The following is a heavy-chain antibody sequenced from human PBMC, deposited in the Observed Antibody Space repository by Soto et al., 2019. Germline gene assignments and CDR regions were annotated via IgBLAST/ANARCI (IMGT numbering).Heavy chain of an antibody. CDR1: GFTFGSYS. V-gene: IGHV3-48*02. CDR2: ISSSSSTI. J-gene: IGHJ6*02. D-gene: IGHD6-19*01. Sequence: EVQLVESGGGLVQPGGSLRLSCAASGFTFGSYSMNWVRQAPGKGLEWVSYISSSSSTIYYADSVKGRFTISRDNAKNSLYLQMNSLRDEDTAVYYCARDGYSSGWYEWGGYYYYYGMDVWGQGTTVTVSS. CDR3: ARDGYSSGWYEWGGYYYYYGMDV.